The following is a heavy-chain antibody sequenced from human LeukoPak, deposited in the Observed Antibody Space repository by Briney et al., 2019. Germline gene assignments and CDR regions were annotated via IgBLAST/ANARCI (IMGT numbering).Heavy chain of an antibody. D-gene: IGHD1-26*01. J-gene: IGHJ4*02. CDR1: GFIFSSYG. Sequence: GGSLRLSCAASGFIFSSYGMHWVRQAPGKGLEWVAVIWFGGSNKYYAHSVQGRFTISRDSSKNTLYLQMSSLRAEDTAVYYCARDYEWELSFDYWGQGTLVTVSS. V-gene: IGHV3-33*01. CDR2: IWFGGSNK. CDR3: ARDYEWELSFDY.